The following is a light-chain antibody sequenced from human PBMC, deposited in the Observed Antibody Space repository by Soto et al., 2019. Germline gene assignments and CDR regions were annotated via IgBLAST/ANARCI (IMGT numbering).Light chain of an antibody. J-gene: IGKJ2*01. CDR2: DAS. CDR1: QSISTG. Sequence: DIQMTQSPSTLSASVGDRVTITCRASQSISTGLAWYQQKPGKAPKLLILDASSLESGVPSRFSGSGSGTEFTLTISSLQPDDFATYYCQQYSRHSLITCGLGTKLEIK. V-gene: IGKV1-5*01. CDR3: QQYSRHSLIT.